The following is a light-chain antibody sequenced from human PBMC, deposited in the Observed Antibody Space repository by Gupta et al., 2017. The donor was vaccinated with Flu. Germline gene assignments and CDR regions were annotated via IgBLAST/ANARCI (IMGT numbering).Light chain of an antibody. CDR3: AAWDDSLKGV. J-gene: IGLJ3*02. CDR1: SSNIGSNT. Sequence: QSVLTQPPSASGTPGQRVTISCSGSSSNIGSNTVNWYQQLPGTAPKLLIYSNNQRPSGVPDRFSGSKSGTSASLAISGLQSEDEAHYYCAAWDDSLKGVFGGGTKLTVL. CDR2: SNN. V-gene: IGLV1-44*01.